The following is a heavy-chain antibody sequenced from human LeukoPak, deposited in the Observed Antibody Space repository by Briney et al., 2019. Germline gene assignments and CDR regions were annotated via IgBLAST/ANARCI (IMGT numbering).Heavy chain of an antibody. CDR1: GFTFGSSA. CDR3: AKQPTSALAAAGTFDY. V-gene: IGHV3-23*01. Sequence: GGSLRLSCAASGFTFGSSAMSWVRQAPGKGLEWVSAISGSGDSTYYADSVKGRFTISRDNSKNTLYLQMNTLRAEDTAVYYCAKQPTSALAAAGTFDYWGHGTLVTVSS. J-gene: IGHJ4*01. D-gene: IGHD6-13*01. CDR2: ISGSGDST.